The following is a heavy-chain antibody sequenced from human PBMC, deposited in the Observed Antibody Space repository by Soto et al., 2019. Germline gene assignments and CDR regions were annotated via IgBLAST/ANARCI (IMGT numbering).Heavy chain of an antibody. CDR2: INPESGNT. CDR1: GYTFTSYF. V-gene: IGHV1-46*01. CDR3: EVTTGY. D-gene: IGHD2-21*02. J-gene: IGHJ4*02. Sequence: ASVKVSCKASGYTFTSYFMHWVRQAPGQGLEWMGIINPESGNTGYAPQFQGRVTMTRNTSISTAYMELSSLRSEDTAVYYCEVTTGYWGQGTKVTVSS.